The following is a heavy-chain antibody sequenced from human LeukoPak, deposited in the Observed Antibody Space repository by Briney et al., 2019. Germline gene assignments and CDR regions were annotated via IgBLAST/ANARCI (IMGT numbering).Heavy chain of an antibody. J-gene: IGHJ4*02. V-gene: IGHV3-33*01. Sequence: GGSLRLSCAASGFTFSSYGMHWVRQAPGKGLEWVAVIWYDGSNKYYADSVKGRFTISRDNSKNTLYLQMNSLRAEDTAVYYCARDGPPLGIRDYWGQGTLVTVSS. CDR3: ARDGPPLGIRDY. D-gene: IGHD7-27*01. CDR2: IWYDGSNK. CDR1: GFTFSSYG.